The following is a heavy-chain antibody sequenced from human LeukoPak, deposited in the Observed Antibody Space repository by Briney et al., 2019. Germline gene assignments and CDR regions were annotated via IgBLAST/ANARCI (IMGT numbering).Heavy chain of an antibody. CDR1: GYTFTTYA. D-gene: IGHD3-3*01. V-gene: IGHV1-3*04. CDR3: AKVRSGGGLDY. CDR2: ISTYNDDR. J-gene: IGHJ4*02. Sequence: ASVRVSCKASGYTFTTYAIHWVRQAPGQRLEWMGWISTYNDDRKYSPKFQGTVAITTDTSASTAYLELSSLRSEGTAVYYCAKVRSGGGLDYWGQGTLVTVSS.